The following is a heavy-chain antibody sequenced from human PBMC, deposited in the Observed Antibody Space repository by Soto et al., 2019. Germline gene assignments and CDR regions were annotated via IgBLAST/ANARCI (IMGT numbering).Heavy chain of an antibody. Sequence: QVQLQESGPGLVKPSETLSLTCTVSGGSISSHYWSWIRQPPGKGLEWIGYIYYRGTTDHSPSLKSRVTISVDPSKNQFSLKLSSVTAADTAVYYCARHGSGAYGMDVWGQGTTVTVSS. CDR3: ARHGSGAYGMDV. D-gene: IGHD3-3*01. CDR1: GGSISSHY. V-gene: IGHV4-59*08. J-gene: IGHJ6*02. CDR2: IYYRGTT.